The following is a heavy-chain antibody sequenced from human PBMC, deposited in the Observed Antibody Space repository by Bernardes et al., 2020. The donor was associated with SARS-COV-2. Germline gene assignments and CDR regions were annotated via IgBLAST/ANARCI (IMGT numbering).Heavy chain of an antibody. CDR1: GFTFSSLW. CDR3: ARGGSDSSWFWVY. D-gene: IGHD6-13*01. J-gene: IGHJ4*02. Sequence: GGSLRLSCAASGFTFSSLWMTWVRHIPGKGLEWVANINQDGSETYYVDSVKGRFTISRDNAKNSLYLQMNNLRVEDTAVYYCARGGSDSSWFWVYWGQGTLVTVSS. CDR2: INQDGSET. V-gene: IGHV3-7*01.